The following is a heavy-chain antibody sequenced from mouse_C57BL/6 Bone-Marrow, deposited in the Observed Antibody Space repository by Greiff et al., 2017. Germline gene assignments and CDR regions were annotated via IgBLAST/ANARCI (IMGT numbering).Heavy chain of an antibody. CDR2: ISYSGST. D-gene: IGHD4-1*01. V-gene: IGHV3-1*01. CDR3: ARGGDWDWYFDV. CDR1: GYSITSGYD. Sequence: EVQLQQSGPGMVKPSQSLSLTCTVTGYSITSGYDWHWIRHFPGNKLEWMGYISYSGSTNSNPSLKSRISITHDTSKNHFFLKLNSVTTEDTATYYCARGGDWDWYFDVWGTGTTVTVSS. J-gene: IGHJ1*03.